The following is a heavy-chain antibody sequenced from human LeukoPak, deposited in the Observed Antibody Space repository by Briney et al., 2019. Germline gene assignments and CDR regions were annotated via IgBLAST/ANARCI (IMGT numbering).Heavy chain of an antibody. Sequence: GGSLRLSCAASGFTFSSYAMHWVRQAPGKGLEWVAVISYDGSNKYYADSVKGRFTISRDNSKNTLYLQMNSLRAEDTAVYYCARSQLVKSVYGDYGSGGYYYYYYGMDVWGQGTTVTVSS. V-gene: IGHV3-30-3*01. J-gene: IGHJ6*02. CDR2: ISYDGSNK. CDR1: GFTFSSYA. D-gene: IGHD4-17*01. CDR3: ARSQLVKSVYGDYGSGGYYYYYYGMDV.